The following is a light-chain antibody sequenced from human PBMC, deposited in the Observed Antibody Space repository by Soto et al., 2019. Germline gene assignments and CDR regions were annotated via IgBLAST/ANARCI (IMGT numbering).Light chain of an antibody. CDR1: QTISSW. CDR3: QQYNSYALT. CDR2: KAS. Sequence: DIQMTQSPSTLSGSVGDRVTITCRASQTISSWLAWYQQKPGKAPKLLIYKASTLKSGVPSRFSGSGSGTEFTLTIDSLQPDDFGTYYCQQYNSYALTFGQGTRLEIK. V-gene: IGKV1-5*03. J-gene: IGKJ5*01.